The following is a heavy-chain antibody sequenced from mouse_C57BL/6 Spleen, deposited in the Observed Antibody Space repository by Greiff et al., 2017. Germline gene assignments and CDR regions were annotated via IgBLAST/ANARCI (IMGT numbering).Heavy chain of an antibody. CDR2: IDPSDSYT. J-gene: IGHJ4*01. Sequence: QVQLKQPGAELVKPGASVKLSCKASGYTFTSYWMQWVKQRPGQGLEWIGEIDPSDSYTNYNQKFKGKATLTVDTSSSTAYMQLSSLTSEDSAVYYCARAGRYSNYYAMDYWGQGTSVTVSS. V-gene: IGHV1-50*01. D-gene: IGHD2-5*01. CDR3: ARAGRYSNYYAMDY. CDR1: GYTFTSYW.